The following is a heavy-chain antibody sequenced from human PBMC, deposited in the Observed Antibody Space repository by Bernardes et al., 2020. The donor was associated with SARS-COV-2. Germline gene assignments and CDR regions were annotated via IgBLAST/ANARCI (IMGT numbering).Heavy chain of an antibody. CDR1: GGSISNSY. CDR2: IYYTGTT. CDR3: ARTARDGYNDR. D-gene: IGHD5-12*01. Sequence: SEALYLTCTVSGGSISNSYWSWIRQPPGRGLEWIGYIYYTGTTNYSPSLKSRVTIAVDTSKNQFSLMLSSVTAADTAVYFCARTARDGYNDRWGRGTLVTVSS. V-gene: IGHV4-59*08. J-gene: IGHJ5*02.